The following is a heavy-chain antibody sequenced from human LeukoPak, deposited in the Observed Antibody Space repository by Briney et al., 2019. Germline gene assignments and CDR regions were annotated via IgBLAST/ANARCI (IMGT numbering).Heavy chain of an antibody. V-gene: IGHV4-59*01. CDR3: ARVAIAARGYYFDY. Sequence: SETLSLTCTVSGGSISSFYWSWIRQPPGKGLEWIGYIYFSGSTNYNPSLKSRVTMSVDTSKNQFSLIVISVTAADTAVYYCARVAIAARGYYFDYWGQGTLVTVSS. J-gene: IGHJ4*02. CDR1: GGSISSFY. D-gene: IGHD6-6*01. CDR2: IYFSGST.